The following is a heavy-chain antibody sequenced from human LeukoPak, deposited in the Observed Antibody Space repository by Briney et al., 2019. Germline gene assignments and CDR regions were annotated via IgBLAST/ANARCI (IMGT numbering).Heavy chain of an antibody. V-gene: IGHV4-59*12. Sequence: SETLSLTCTVSGGSISSYYWSWIRQPPGKGLEWIGYIYYSGSTNYNPSLKSRVTISVDTSKNQFSLKLSSVTAADTAVYYCARDPWDGEGDYWGQGTLVTVSS. D-gene: IGHD4-17*01. J-gene: IGHJ4*02. CDR3: ARDPWDGEGDY. CDR2: IYYSGST. CDR1: GGSISSYY.